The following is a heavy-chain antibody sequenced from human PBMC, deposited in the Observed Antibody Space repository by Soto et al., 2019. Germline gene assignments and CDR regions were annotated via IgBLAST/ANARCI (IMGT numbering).Heavy chain of an antibody. D-gene: IGHD6-19*01. Sequence: PGGSLRLSCAASGFTFSSYGMHWVRQAPGKGLEWLAVISYDGSNKYYADSVKGRFTISRENSKKTLYLPMNSLRAEDTDVYYCAKMYSSGWYSFQDWGQGT. CDR3: AKMYSSGWYSFQD. CDR1: GFTFSSYG. CDR2: ISYDGSNK. J-gene: IGHJ1*01. V-gene: IGHV3-30*18.